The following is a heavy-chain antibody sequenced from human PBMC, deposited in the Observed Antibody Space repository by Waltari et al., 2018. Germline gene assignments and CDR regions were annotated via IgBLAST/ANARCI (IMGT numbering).Heavy chain of an antibody. CDR1: GSNFSTSG. CDR3: APLGASRLTWTD. J-gene: IGHJ4*02. D-gene: IGHD1-26*01. V-gene: IGHV3-48*01. CDR2: ISGVGYPI. Sequence: EVQPVESGGGLVQPGGSLRPSPSASGSNFSTSGMNWVRQAPGKGLELVAHISGVGYPIYYADSVKGRFTISRDNARNSLFLQMNGLRAEDTALYYCAPLGASRLTWTDWGQGTLVTVSS.